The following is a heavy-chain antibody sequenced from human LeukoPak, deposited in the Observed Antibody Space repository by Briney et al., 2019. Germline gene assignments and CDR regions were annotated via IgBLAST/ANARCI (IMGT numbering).Heavy chain of an antibody. CDR2: IYTSGST. Sequence: SETLSLTCTVSGGSISSYYSSWIRQPAGKGLEWIGRIYTSGSTNYNPSLKSRVTMSVDTSKNQFSLKLSSVTAADTAVYYCARSLGYCSGGSCPHDYWGQGTLVTVSS. CDR3: ARSLGYCSGGSCPHDY. V-gene: IGHV4-4*07. J-gene: IGHJ4*02. D-gene: IGHD2-15*01. CDR1: GGSISSYY.